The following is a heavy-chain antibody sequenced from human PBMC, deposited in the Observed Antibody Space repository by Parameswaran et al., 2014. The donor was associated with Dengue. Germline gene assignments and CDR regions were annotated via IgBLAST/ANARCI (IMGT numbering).Heavy chain of an antibody. J-gene: IGHJ4*02. Sequence: VRQAPGKGLEWVANINQDGREKSYVDSVKGRFTISRDKAKNSLYLQMNSLRADDTAVYYCVRGSRYCIDTVCYRVSMWDYFFDYWGQGALVTVSS. CDR3: VRGSRYCIDTVCYRVSMWDYFFDY. D-gene: IGHD2-8*01. V-gene: IGHV3-7*04. CDR2: INQDGREK.